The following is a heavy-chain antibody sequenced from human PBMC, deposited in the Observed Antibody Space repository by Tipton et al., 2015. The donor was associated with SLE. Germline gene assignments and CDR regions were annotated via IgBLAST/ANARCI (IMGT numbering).Heavy chain of an antibody. V-gene: IGHV4-38-2*02. CDR3: ARDERYDYYGVDV. Sequence: TLSLTCAVSDYSISSDYSWGCIRQPPGKGLEWIGTIYHSGSTYYNPSLKSRVTISLDTSKNQFSLKLTSLTAADTAIYYCARDERYDYYGVDVWGQGTTVTVSS. D-gene: IGHD1-1*01. J-gene: IGHJ6*02. CDR1: DYSISSDYS. CDR2: IYHSGST.